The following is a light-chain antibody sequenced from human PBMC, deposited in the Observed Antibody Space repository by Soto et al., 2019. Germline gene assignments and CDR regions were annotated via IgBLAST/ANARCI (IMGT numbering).Light chain of an antibody. Sequence: EVVLSQSPGTLSLSPGERATLSCRASQSVSNKYLAWYQQKPGQAPRLLIFGSSDRATGIPDRFSGSGSGPDFTLTITRLEPEDFAVYYCQQYGNSPPYTFGQGTKLEIK. CDR2: GSS. CDR3: QQYGNSPPYT. CDR1: QSVSNKY. J-gene: IGKJ2*01. V-gene: IGKV3-20*01.